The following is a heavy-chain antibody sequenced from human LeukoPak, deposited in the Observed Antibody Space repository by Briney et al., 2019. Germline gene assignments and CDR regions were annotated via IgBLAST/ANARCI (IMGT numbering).Heavy chain of an antibody. CDR1: GGSISGHY. Sequence: SETLSLTCTVAGGSISGHYWSWIRQPAGKGLEWIGRIYISGSTNYNPSLKSRVTMSVDTSKNQFSLKLSSVTAADTAVYYCAREDTSGWFSSNFDYWGQGTLVTVSS. CDR2: IYISGST. CDR3: AREDTSGWFSSNFDY. J-gene: IGHJ4*02. D-gene: IGHD6-19*01. V-gene: IGHV4-4*07.